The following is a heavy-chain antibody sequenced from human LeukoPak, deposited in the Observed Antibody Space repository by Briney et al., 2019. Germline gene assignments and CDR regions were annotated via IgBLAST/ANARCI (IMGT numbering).Heavy chain of an antibody. CDR3: ARTTEGGYTYDYFYYYYMDV. J-gene: IGHJ6*03. CDR1: GGSFSGYY. Sequence: PSETLSLTCAVYGGSFSGYYWSWIRQPPGKGLEWMGYIYYSGSTNYNPSLKSRVTISVDTSKNQFSLKLRSVTAADTAVYYCARTTEGGYTYDYFYYYYMDVWGKGTTVTISS. D-gene: IGHD5-18*01. CDR2: IYYSGST. V-gene: IGHV4-59*13.